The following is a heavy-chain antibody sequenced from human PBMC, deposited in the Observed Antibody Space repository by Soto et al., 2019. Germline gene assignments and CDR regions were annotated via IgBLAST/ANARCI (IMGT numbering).Heavy chain of an antibody. CDR3: ARSPSMTTVSLDY. CDR1: GFTFSSYS. Sequence: GGSLRLSCAASGFTFSSYSMNWVRQAPGKGLEWVSSISSSSSYIYYADSVKGRFTISRDNAKNSLYLQMNSLRAEDTAVYYCARSPSMTTVSLDYWGQGTLVTLSS. J-gene: IGHJ4*02. D-gene: IGHD4-17*01. V-gene: IGHV3-21*01. CDR2: ISSSSSYI.